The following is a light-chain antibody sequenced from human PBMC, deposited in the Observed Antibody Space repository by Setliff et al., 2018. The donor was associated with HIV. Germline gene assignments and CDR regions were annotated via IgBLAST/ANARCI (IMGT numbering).Light chain of an antibody. CDR3: SSYTTTSTYV. V-gene: IGLV2-14*03. CDR1: SSDVGVYNY. CDR2: DVR. J-gene: IGLJ1*01. Sequence: QSVLTQPASVSESPGQSITISCTGTSSDVGVYNYVSWYQQHPGKAPKLMIYDVRKRPSGISNRFSCSKFGNTASLTISGLQAEDEADYYCSSYTTTSTYVFGTGTKVTVL.